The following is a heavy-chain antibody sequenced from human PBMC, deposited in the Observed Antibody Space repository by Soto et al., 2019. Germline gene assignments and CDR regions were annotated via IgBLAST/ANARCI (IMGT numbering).Heavy chain of an antibody. CDR1: GGSISSYY. J-gene: IGHJ4*02. CDR2: IYYSGST. CDR3: ARHDSGITMVRGVTHFDY. V-gene: IGHV4-59*08. D-gene: IGHD3-10*01. Sequence: SETLSLTCTVSGGSISSYYWSWIRQPPGKGLEWIGYIYYSGSTNYNPSLKSRVTISVDTSKNQFYLKLSSVTTADTAVDYCARHDSGITMVRGVTHFDYWGQGTLVTVSS.